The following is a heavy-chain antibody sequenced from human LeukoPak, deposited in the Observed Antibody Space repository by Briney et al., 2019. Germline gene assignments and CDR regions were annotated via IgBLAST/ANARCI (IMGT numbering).Heavy chain of an antibody. Sequence: GGSLRLSCAASGFTFSNYGIHWVRQAPGKGLEWVAVIWYDGNNKYYADSVKGRFTISRDNSKNTLYLQMNSLRAEDTAVYYCARDRWSSTSYNDYWAREPWSPSPQ. D-gene: IGHD2-2*01. CDR3: ARDRWSSTSYNDY. CDR2: IWYDGNNK. V-gene: IGHV3-33*01. J-gene: IGHJ4*02. CDR1: GFTFSNYG.